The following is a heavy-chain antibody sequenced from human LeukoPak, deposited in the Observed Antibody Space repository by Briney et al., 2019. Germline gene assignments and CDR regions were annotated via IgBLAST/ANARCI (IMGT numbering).Heavy chain of an antibody. CDR3: ARVLLERPGIDSFDM. J-gene: IGHJ3*02. D-gene: IGHD1-1*01. CDR1: EFSLRSYS. CDR2: INSGSSTI. Sequence: TGGSLRLSCGASEFSLRSYSMDWVRQAPGKGLEWVSHINSGSSTIYYADSVKGRFTISRDNAGNSLYLHMNSLRAEDTAVYYCARVLLERPGIDSFDMWGQGTMATVSS. V-gene: IGHV3-48*01.